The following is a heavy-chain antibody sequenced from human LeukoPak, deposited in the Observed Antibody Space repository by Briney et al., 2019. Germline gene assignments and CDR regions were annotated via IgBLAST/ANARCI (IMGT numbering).Heavy chain of an antibody. Sequence: GASVKVSCKASGYTFTGYYIHWVRQAPGQGLEWMGWINPDSGGTNYAEKFQGRVTLTRDTSISTAYMDLSRLRSDDTAVYYCARDLLGFGDGSGSPRGAYWGQGTLVTVFS. V-gene: IGHV1-2*02. CDR1: GYTFTGYY. CDR3: ARDLLGFGDGSGSPRGAY. J-gene: IGHJ4*02. CDR2: INPDSGGT. D-gene: IGHD3-10*01.